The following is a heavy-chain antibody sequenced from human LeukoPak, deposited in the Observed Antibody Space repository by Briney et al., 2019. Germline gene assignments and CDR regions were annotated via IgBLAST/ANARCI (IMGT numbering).Heavy chain of an antibody. D-gene: IGHD5-18*01. CDR1: GFTFSSYW. J-gene: IGHJ3*02. V-gene: IGHV3-7*03. CDR2: IRPDGSEK. Sequence: PGGSLRLSCAASGFTFSSYWMSWVRQAPGKGLEWVANIRPDGSEKYYVDSVKGRFTISRDNSKNTLYLQMNSLRAEDTAVYYCASRGTSYSYGPDAFDIWGQGTMVTVSS. CDR3: ASRGTSYSYGPDAFDI.